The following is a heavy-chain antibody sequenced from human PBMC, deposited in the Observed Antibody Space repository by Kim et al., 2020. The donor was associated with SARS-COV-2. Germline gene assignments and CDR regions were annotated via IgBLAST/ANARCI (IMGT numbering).Heavy chain of an antibody. Sequence: RKFRGRDTIPRDKSTSTVYMELSSLRSEDTAMYYCARDVVLVPAAMGLDYWGQGTLVTVSS. J-gene: IGHJ4*02. CDR3: ARDVVLVPAAMGLDY. V-gene: IGHV1-46*01. D-gene: IGHD2-2*01.